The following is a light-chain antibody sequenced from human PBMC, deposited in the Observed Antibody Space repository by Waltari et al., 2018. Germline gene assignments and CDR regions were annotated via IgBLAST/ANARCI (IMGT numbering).Light chain of an antibody. CDR1: LVPPSTPSS. J-gene: IGLJ3*02. CDR3: ALYMGSGIWV. V-gene: IGLV8-61*01. Sequence: QSVLTQVASLSVSPVRPVSLTCALCLVPPSTPSSPSWYQQTPGQAPRTLVYKANARSSGVPDRFSGSILGNTAALTITGAQADDESDYYCALYMGSGIWVFGGGTRLTVL. CDR2: KAN.